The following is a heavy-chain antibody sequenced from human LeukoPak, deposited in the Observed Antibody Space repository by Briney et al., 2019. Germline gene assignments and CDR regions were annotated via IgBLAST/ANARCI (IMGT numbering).Heavy chain of an antibody. CDR1: GFTFSSYW. Sequence: GGSLRLSCAASGFTFSSYWMSWVRQAPGKGLEWLANIKQDGSEKYYVDSVKGRFTISRDNAKNSLYLQMNSLRVEDTAVYYCARSPPLWNGDAFDIWGQGTMVTVSS. CDR2: IKQDGSEK. V-gene: IGHV3-7*01. J-gene: IGHJ3*02. CDR3: ARSPPLWNGDAFDI. D-gene: IGHD1-1*01.